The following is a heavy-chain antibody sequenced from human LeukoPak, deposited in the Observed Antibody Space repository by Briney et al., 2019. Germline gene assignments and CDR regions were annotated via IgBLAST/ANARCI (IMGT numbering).Heavy chain of an antibody. CDR2: ISGSGGST. CDR3: AKYGDYGDFDY. D-gene: IGHD4-17*01. V-gene: IGHV3-23*01. CDR1: GFTFSSYA. Sequence: GGSLRLSCAASGFTFSSYAMSWVRQAPGKGLEWVSAISGSGGSTYYAGSMKGRFTISRDNSKNTLYLQMNSLRAEDTAVYYCAKYGDYGDFDYWGQGTLVTVSS. J-gene: IGHJ4*02.